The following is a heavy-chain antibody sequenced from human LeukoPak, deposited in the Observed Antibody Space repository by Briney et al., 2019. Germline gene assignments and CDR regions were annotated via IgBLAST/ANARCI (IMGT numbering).Heavy chain of an antibody. J-gene: IGHJ4*02. D-gene: IGHD7-27*01. CDR1: GGSIRSSSYF. CDR3: ARHHAGDDLDY. Sequence: PSETLSLTCTVSGGSIRSSSYFWGWIRQAPGKGLEWIGSIYYSGSTYYNPSLKSRVTISVDTSKNQFSLKLSSVTAADTAVYYCARHHAGDDLDYWGQGTLVTVSS. V-gene: IGHV4-39*01. CDR2: IYYSGST.